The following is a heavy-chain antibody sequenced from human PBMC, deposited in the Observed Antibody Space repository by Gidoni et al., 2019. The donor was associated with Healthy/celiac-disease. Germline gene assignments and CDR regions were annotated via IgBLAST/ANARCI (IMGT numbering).Heavy chain of an antibody. D-gene: IGHD2-15*01. J-gene: IGHJ4*02. CDR3: AKDRTTGWSGGSCYPDY. CDR2: ISYDGSNK. V-gene: IGHV3-30*18. CDR1: GFTFSSSG. Sequence: QVQLVESGGGVVQPGRSLRLSCAASGFTFSSSGMHWVRQAPGKGLEWVAVISYDGSNKYYADSVKGRFTISRDNSKNTLYLQMNSLRAEDTAVYYCAKDRTTGWSGGSCYPDYWGQGTLVTVSS.